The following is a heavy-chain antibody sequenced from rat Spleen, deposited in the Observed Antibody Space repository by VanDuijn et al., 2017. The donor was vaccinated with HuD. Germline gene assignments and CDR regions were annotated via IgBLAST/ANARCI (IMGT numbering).Heavy chain of an antibody. J-gene: IGHJ4*01. CDR2: ISNARGIT. V-gene: IGHV5-31*01. D-gene: IGHD1-11*01. CDR3: ARHYGGYSEYVMDA. CDR1: GFTFNNYW. Sequence: EVQLVESGGGLVQPGRSLKLSCVASGFTFNNYWMTWVRQAPGMGLEWIASISNARGITYYPDSVKGRFTISRDNAKNTLYLQMDSLRSEDTATYYCARHYGGYSEYVMDAWGQGASVTVSS.